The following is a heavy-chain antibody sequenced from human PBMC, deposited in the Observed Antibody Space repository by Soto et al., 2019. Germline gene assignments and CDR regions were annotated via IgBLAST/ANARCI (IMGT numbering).Heavy chain of an antibody. J-gene: IGHJ6*02. CDR3: ARESEVVVGVVSGMDV. CDR1: GYTFTSYY. V-gene: IGHV1-46*01. CDR2: INPSGGST. D-gene: IGHD2-15*01. Sequence: ASVKVSCKASGYTFTSYYVHWVRQAPGQGLEWMGIINPSGGSTSYAQKFQGRVTMTRDTSTSTVYMELSSLRSEDTAVYYCARESEVVVGVVSGMDVWGQGTTVTVSS.